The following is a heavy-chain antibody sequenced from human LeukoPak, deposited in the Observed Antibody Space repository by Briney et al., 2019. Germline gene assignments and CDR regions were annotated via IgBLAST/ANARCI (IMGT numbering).Heavy chain of an antibody. V-gene: IGHV4-61*05. D-gene: IGHD4-17*01. CDR1: GGSISSSSYY. J-gene: IGHJ4*02. CDR2: IYYSGST. CDR3: ARQGPGDYLYYFDY. Sequence: PSETLSLTCTVSGGSISSSSYYWGWIRQPPGKGLEWIGYIYYSGSTNYNPSLKSRVTISVDTSKNQFSLKLSSVTAADTAVYYCARQGPGDYLYYFDYWGQGTLVTVSS.